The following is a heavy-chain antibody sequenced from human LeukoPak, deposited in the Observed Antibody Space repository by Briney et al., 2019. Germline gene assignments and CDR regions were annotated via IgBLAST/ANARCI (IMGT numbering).Heavy chain of an antibody. V-gene: IGHV4-39*07. D-gene: IGHD5-12*01. CDR1: GGSISSSSYY. CDR2: IYYSGST. J-gene: IGHJ4*02. Sequence: PSETLSLTCTVSGGSISSSSYYGGWIRQPPGKGLEWIGSIYYSGSTYYNPSLKSRVTISVDTSKNQFSLKLSSVTAADTAVYYCARDSGYMVVATLYYFDYWGQGTLVTVSS. CDR3: ARDSGYMVVATLYYFDY.